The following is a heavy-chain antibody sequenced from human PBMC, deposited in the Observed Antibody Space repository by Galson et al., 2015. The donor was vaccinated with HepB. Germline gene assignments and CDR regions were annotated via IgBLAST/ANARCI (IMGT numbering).Heavy chain of an antibody. Sequence: SLRLSCAASGFSFSNFEMNWVRQAPGKGLEWISYTSTIGHVIHYADPVKGRFTISTDNTKNSLYLQMNSLRVEDTAVYYCARDRWGPNVFQGPLDYWGQGALVTVSS. CDR2: TSTIGHVI. CDR3: ARDRWGPNVFQGPLDY. D-gene: IGHD3-16*01. CDR1: GFSFSNFE. V-gene: IGHV3-48*03. J-gene: IGHJ4*02.